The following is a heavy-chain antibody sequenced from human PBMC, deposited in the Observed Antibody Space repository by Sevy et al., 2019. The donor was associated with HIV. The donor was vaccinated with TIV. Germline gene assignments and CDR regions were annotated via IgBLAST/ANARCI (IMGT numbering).Heavy chain of an antibody. CDR2: INHGGKT. V-gene: IGHV4-34*01. J-gene: IGHJ2*01. D-gene: IGHD2-2*01. CDR1: GGFLSGYS. Sequence: SETLSLTCAVHGGFLSGYSWSWIRQSPGKGLEWIGEINHGGKTIYDPSLKSRVTISVDMSKNEFSLNLTSVTAADTAFYYCARLDADYSSTWSPENWFFDFWGSGTLVTVSS. CDR3: ARLDADYSSTWSPENWFFDF.